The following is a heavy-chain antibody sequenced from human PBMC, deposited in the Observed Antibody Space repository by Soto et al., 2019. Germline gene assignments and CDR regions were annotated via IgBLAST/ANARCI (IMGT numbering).Heavy chain of an antibody. CDR1: GVSITSTRWH. D-gene: IGHD1-26*01. V-gene: IGHV4-39*01. J-gene: IGHJ3*02. CDR2: IKYSGTT. Sequence: SETLSVSCTVLGVSITSTRWHWGWSRQPPGKGLEWIASIKYSGTTFYSPSLKSRVTLSVDTSKYQFALKLSSVTAAETAVYYCARHGITGSYYDAFDIWGQGTMVS. CDR3: ARHGITGSYYDAFDI.